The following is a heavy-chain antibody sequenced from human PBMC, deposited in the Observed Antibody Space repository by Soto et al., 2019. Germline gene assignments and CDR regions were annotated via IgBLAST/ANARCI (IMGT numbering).Heavy chain of an antibody. V-gene: IGHV3-11*01. J-gene: IGHJ4*02. Sequence: VGSLRLSCAVSGFTFSDYYMTWIRQAPGKGLEWVSYINTLSSAIYYADSVKGRFTISRDNAKNSLYLQMNSLRAEDTAVYYCARRLQWQLRPLDSWGRGTLVTVSS. CDR1: GFTFSDYY. CDR2: INTLSSAI. D-gene: IGHD6-19*01. CDR3: ARRLQWQLRPLDS.